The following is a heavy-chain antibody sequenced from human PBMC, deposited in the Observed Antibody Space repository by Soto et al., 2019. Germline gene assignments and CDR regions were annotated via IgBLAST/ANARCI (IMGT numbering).Heavy chain of an antibody. D-gene: IGHD2-2*01. J-gene: IGHJ6*02. CDR3: ARDRRYCISTSCYYYYYGMDV. V-gene: IGHV1-18*01. CDR2: ISAYNGNT. Sequence: QVQLVQSGAEVKKPGASVKVSCKASGYTFTSYGISWVRQAPGQGLEWMGWISAYNGNTNYAQKLQGRVTMTTDTSTSTAYMELRSLRSDDTAVYYCARDRRYCISTSCYYYYYGMDVWGQGTTVTVSS. CDR1: GYTFTSYG.